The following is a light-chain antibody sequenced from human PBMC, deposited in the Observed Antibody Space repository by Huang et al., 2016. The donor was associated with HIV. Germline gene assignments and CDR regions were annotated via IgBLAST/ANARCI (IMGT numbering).Light chain of an antibody. V-gene: IGKV1-39*01. CDR2: SAS. CDR1: QNINTY. CDR3: QQSYGALSS. J-gene: IGKJ5*01. Sequence: ILLTQSPTSLSASVGDRVYISCRASQNINTYLNWYQQKPGRPPKLLISSASTLHNGVPSSFSGGGSGTVFTLTIRGLQFDDFATYYCQQSYGALSSFGPGTRL.